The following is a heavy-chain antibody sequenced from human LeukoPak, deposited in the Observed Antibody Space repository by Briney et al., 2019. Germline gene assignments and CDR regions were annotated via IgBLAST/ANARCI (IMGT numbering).Heavy chain of an antibody. V-gene: IGHV3-48*03. D-gene: IGHD3-22*01. Sequence: GGSLRLSCAASGFTFSTYEMNWVRQAPGKGLEWVSYISSSGSIIYYADSVKGRFTISRDNAKNSLYLQMNSLRAEDTAVYYCARDGYYYDSSGYLDYWGQGTLVTVSS. CDR2: ISSSGSII. CDR1: GFTFSTYE. CDR3: ARDGYYYDSSGYLDY. J-gene: IGHJ4*02.